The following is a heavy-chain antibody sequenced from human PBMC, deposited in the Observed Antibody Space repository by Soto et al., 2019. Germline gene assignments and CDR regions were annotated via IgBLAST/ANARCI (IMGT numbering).Heavy chain of an antibody. CDR1: GLAFSNYW. J-gene: IGHJ4*02. Sequence: GGSLRLSCTGSGLAFSNYWIHWVRQAPGKGLAWVSRISRDGSTTTYAGSVKGRFTISRDFAKNTVYLQMSSLGAEDTAVYYCARESSGYSSYFDYWGQGSLVTVSS. V-gene: IGHV3-74*01. D-gene: IGHD5-12*01. CDR2: ISRDGSTT. CDR3: ARESSGYSSYFDY.